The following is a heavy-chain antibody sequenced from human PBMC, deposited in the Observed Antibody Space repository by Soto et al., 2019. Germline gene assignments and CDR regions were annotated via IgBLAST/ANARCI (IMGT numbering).Heavy chain of an antibody. Sequence: PSETLSLTCTVSGGSISSSSYYWGWIRQPPGKGLEWIGSIYYSGSTYYNPSLKSRVTISVDTSKNQFSLKLSSVTAADTAVYYCGGYDPYYYGMDVWGQGTTVTVSS. CDR1: GGSISSSSYY. J-gene: IGHJ6*02. V-gene: IGHV4-39*01. CDR3: GGYDPYYYGMDV. CDR2: IYYSGST. D-gene: IGHD5-12*01.